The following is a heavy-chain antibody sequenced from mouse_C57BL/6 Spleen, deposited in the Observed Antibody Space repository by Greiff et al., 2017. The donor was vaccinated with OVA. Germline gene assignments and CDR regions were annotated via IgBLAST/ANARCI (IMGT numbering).Heavy chain of an antibody. V-gene: IGHV3-1*01. CDR1: GYSITSGYD. CDR3: ARDRYYGSSYEGYFDV. J-gene: IGHJ1*03. D-gene: IGHD1-1*01. Sequence: EVKLEESGPGMVKPSQSLSLTCTVTGYSITSGYDWHWIRHFPGNKLEWMGYISYSGSTNYNPSLKSRISITHDTSKNHFFLKLNSVTTEDTATYYCARDRYYGSSYEGYFDVWGTGTTVTVSS. CDR2: ISYSGST.